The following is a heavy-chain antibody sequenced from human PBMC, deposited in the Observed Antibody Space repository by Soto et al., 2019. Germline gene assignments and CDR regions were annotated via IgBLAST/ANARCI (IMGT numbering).Heavy chain of an antibody. CDR1: GFTFRAFA. Sequence: GGSLRLSCTASGFTFRAFAMAWVRQAPGKGLDWVSTINGGASSTYYADSVRDRFTISRDNSKNTLYLEMNSLRVEDTAVYFCAKEPEMPGRGLDYWGQGAMVTVYS. V-gene: IGHV3-23*01. CDR2: INGGASST. J-gene: IGHJ4*02. CDR3: AKEPEMPGRGLDY. D-gene: IGHD2-2*01.